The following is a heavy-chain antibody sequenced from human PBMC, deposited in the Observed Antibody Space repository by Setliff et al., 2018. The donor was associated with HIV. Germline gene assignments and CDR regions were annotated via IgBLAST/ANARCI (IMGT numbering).Heavy chain of an antibody. Sequence: SETLSLTCTVYGGSISSYYWSWIRQPPGKGLEWIGYIYYSGTTNYNPSLKSRVTISVDTSKNQFSLKLSSVTAADTAVYYCARHVGYSSSSLDYWGQGTLVTVSS. V-gene: IGHV4-59*08. CDR2: IYYSGTT. D-gene: IGHD6-6*01. CDR3: ARHVGYSSSSLDY. CDR1: GGSISSYY. J-gene: IGHJ4*02.